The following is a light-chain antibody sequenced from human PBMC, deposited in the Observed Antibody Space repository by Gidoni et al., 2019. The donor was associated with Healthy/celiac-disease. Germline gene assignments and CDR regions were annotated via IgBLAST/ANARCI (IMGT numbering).Light chain of an antibody. Sequence: ERATLSCRASQSVSSNLAWYQQKPGQAPRLLIYGASTRATGIPARFSGGGSGTEFTLTISSLQSEDFAVYYCQQYNNWPSLTFGGGTKVEIK. CDR3: QQYNNWPSLT. CDR2: GAS. CDR1: QSVSSN. V-gene: IGKV3-15*01. J-gene: IGKJ4*01.